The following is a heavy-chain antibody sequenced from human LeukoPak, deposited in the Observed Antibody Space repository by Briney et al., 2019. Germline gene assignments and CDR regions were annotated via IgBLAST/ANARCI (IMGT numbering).Heavy chain of an antibody. V-gene: IGHV3-23*01. Sequence: PGGSLRLSCAASGFTFSSYSMNWVRQAPGKGLEWVSAISGSGGSTYYADSVKGRFTISRDNSKNTLYLQMNSLKAEDTAVYYCASPGLYGDGYYFDYWGQGTLVTVSS. CDR3: ASPGLYGDGYYFDY. CDR2: ISGSGGST. J-gene: IGHJ4*02. CDR1: GFTFSSYS. D-gene: IGHD4-17*01.